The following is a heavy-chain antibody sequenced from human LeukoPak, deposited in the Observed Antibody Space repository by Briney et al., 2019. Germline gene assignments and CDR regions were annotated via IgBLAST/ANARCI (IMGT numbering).Heavy chain of an antibody. Sequence: ASVKVSCTASGGTFSSYAISWVRQAPGQGREWMGGIIPIFGTANYAQKFQGRVTLTADESTSTAYMELSSLRSEDTAVYYCARGRLGELSMPDYWGQGTLVTVSS. CDR2: IIPIFGTA. CDR3: ARGRLGELSMPDY. D-gene: IGHD3-16*02. V-gene: IGHV1-69*01. CDR1: GGTFSSYA. J-gene: IGHJ4*02.